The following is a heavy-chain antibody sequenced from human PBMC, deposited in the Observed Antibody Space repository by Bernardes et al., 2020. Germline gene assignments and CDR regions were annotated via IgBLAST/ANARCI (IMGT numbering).Heavy chain of an antibody. CDR1: GFTFDDSA. V-gene: IGHV3-9*01. CDR2: ISWNSGSI. Sequence: GGSLRLSCAASGFTFDDSAMHWVRQAPGKGLEWVSGISWNSGSIDYADSVKGRFTISRDNAKNSLYLQMNSLRAEDTALYYCAKLAGGNYWVSDYWGQGTLVTVSS. D-gene: IGHD1-26*01. J-gene: IGHJ4*02. CDR3: AKLAGGNYWVSDY.